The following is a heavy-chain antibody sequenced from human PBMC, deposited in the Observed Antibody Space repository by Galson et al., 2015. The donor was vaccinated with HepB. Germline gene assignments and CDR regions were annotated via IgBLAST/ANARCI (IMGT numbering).Heavy chain of an antibody. CDR2: IIPIFGTA. CDR3: ARSHIFLGSGYYTGGYYYYMDV. J-gene: IGHJ6*03. D-gene: IGHD3-3*01. V-gene: IGHV1-69*13. CDR1: GGTFSSYA. Sequence: SVKVSYKASGGTFSSYAISWVRQAPGQGLEWMGGIIPIFGTANYAQKFQGRVTITADESTSTAYMELSSLRSEDTAVYYCARSHIFLGSGYYTGGYYYYMDVWGKGTTVTVSS.